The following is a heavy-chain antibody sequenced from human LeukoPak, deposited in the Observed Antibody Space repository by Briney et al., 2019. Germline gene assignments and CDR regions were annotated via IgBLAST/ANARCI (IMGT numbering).Heavy chain of an antibody. Sequence: GGSLRLSCAASGFTFSNYAMNWVRQAPGKGLEWVSLISGSGVNTYCADSVKGRFTISRDNSKNTVSLQMNSLRGEHTAVYYCAKDVRVGGGGMDVWGQGTPVTVSS. J-gene: IGHJ6*02. D-gene: IGHD1-26*01. CDR1: GFTFSNYA. CDR2: ISGSGVNT. CDR3: AKDVRVGGGGMDV. V-gene: IGHV3-23*01.